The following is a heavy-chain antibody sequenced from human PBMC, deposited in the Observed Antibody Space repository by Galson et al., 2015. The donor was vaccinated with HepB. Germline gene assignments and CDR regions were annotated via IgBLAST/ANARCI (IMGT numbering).Heavy chain of an antibody. CDR1: GFTFSSYE. CDR3: AREPMEMATIYEHDYYYYYGMDV. V-gene: IGHV3-48*03. D-gene: IGHD5-24*01. Sequence: SLRLSCAASGFTFSSYEMNWVRQAPGKGLEWVSYISSSGSTIYYADSVKGRFTISRDNAKNSLYLQMNSLRAEDTAVYYCAREPMEMATIYEHDYYYYYGMDVWGQGTTVTVSS. J-gene: IGHJ6*02. CDR2: ISSSGSTI.